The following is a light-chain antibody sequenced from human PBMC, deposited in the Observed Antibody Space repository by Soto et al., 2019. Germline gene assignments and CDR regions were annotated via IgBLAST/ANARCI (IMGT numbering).Light chain of an antibody. CDR2: RNN. CDR3: AAWDDSLSGHVV. V-gene: IGLV1-47*01. J-gene: IGLJ2*01. CDR1: SSNIGSNY. Sequence: QPVLTQPPSASGTPGQRVTISCSGSSSNIGSNYVYWYQQLPGTAPKLLIYRNNQRPSGVPDRFSCSKSGTSASLAISGIRSEDEADYYCAAWDDSLSGHVVFGGGTKLTVL.